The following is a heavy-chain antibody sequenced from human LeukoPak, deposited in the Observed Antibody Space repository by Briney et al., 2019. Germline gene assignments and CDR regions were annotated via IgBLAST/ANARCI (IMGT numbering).Heavy chain of an antibody. V-gene: IGHV4-4*07. CDR2: IYTSGST. D-gene: IGHD2-2*01. CDR1: GGSISSYY. Sequence: PSETLSLTCTVSGGSISSYYWSWIRQPAGKGLEWIGRIYTSGSTNYNPSLKSRVTMSVDTSKNQFSLKLSSVTAADTAVYYCARDRSTSYYYYYMDVWGKGTTVTVSS. CDR3: ARDRSTSYYYYYMDV. J-gene: IGHJ6*03.